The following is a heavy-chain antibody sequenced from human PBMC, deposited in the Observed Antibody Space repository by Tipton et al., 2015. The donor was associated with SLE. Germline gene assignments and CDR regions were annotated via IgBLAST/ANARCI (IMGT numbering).Heavy chain of an antibody. CDR2: ISSSGSTI. D-gene: IGHD3-22*01. V-gene: IGHV3-11*01. CDR3: AKDETMIVVENAFDI. CDR1: GFTFSDYY. J-gene: IGHJ3*02. Sequence: SLRLSCAASGFTFSDYYMSWIRQAPGKGLEWVSYISSSGSTIYYADSVKGRFTISRDNAKNSLYLQMNSLRAEDTAVYYCAKDETMIVVENAFDIWVQVTMVTVSS.